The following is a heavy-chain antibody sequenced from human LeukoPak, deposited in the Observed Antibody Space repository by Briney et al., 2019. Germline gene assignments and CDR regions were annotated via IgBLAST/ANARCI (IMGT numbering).Heavy chain of an antibody. CDR2: INTNTGNP. J-gene: IGHJ6*02. CDR1: GYTFTSYA. Sequence: ASVKVSCKASGYTFTSYAMNWVRQAPGQGLEWMGWINTNTGNPTYAQGFTGRFVFSLDTSVSTACLQISSLKAEDTAVYYCARIGGDYGDYQYYYYGMDVWGQGTTVTVSS. CDR3: ARIGGDYGDYQYYYYGMDV. D-gene: IGHD4-17*01. V-gene: IGHV7-4-1*02.